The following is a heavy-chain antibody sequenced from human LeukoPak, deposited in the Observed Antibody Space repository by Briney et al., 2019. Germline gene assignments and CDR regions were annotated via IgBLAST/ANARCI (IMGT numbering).Heavy chain of an antibody. J-gene: IGHJ5*02. CDR1: GFTFSDYA. D-gene: IGHD3-3*01. V-gene: IGHV3-23*01. CDR3: ARASGLRSFTLIS. Sequence: PGGSLRLSCAASGFTFSDYAMNWFRQAPGKGLEWISRISDGTAGTYYADSVKGRFTISRDNSKNTLYLQMNGLRVEDTAVYYCARASGLRSFTLISWGLGTLVTVSS. CDR2: ISDGTAGT.